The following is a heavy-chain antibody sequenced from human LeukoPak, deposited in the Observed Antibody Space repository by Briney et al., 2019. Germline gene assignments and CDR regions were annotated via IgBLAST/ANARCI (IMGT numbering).Heavy chain of an antibody. CDR1: GGSFSGYY. CDR3: ARGVTVTTPTNWFDP. Sequence: SETLSLTCAVYGGSFSGYYWSWIRQPPGKGLEWIGEINHSGSTNYNPSFKSRVTISVDTSKNQFSLKLSSVTAADTAVYYCARGVTVTTPTNWFDPWGQGTLVTVSS. J-gene: IGHJ5*02. CDR2: INHSGST. V-gene: IGHV4-34*01. D-gene: IGHD4-17*01.